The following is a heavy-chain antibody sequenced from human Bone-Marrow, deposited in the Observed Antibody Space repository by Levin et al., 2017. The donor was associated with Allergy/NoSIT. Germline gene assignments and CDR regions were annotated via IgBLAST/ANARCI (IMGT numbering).Heavy chain of an antibody. Sequence: GGSLRLSCAASGFTFSSYGMHWVRQAPGKGLEWVAVIAYDGSNKYYADSVKGRFTISRDNSENTLYLQMNSLRVEDTAVYYCAKPLGIGEAGWLESGLDVWGKGTTVTVFS. CDR1: GFTFSSYG. CDR3: AKPLGIGEAGWLESGLDV. D-gene: IGHD6-13*01. V-gene: IGHV3-30*18. CDR2: IAYDGSNK. J-gene: IGHJ6*04.